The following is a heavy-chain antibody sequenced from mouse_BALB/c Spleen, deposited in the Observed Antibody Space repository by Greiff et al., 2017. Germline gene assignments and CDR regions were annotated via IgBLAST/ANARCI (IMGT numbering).Heavy chain of an antibody. Sequence: QVQLQQSGAELAKPGASVKMSCKASGYTFTSYWMHWVKQRPGQGLEWIGYINPSTGYTEYNQKFKDKATLTADKSSSTAYMQLSSLTSEESAVYYCARLDGPYAMDYWGQGTSVTVSS. CDR3: ARLDGPYAMDY. CDR1: GYTFTSYW. V-gene: IGHV1-7*01. D-gene: IGHD2-3*01. J-gene: IGHJ4*01. CDR2: INPSTGYT.